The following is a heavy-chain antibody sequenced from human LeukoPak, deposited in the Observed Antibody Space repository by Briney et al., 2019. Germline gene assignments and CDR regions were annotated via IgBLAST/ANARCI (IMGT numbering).Heavy chain of an antibody. V-gene: IGHV4-39*07. CDR1: GVSMSSSSYY. J-gene: IGHJ4*02. Sequence: KPSETLSLTCSVSGVSMSSSSYYWGWLRQPPGRGLEWIGSVYYTGGTYYNPSLKIRVTISIDTSKNQFSLKLSSVTAADTAVYYCARARYEWSEWAGFDYWGQGTLVTVSS. D-gene: IGHD3-3*01. CDR3: ARARYEWSEWAGFDY. CDR2: VYYTGGT.